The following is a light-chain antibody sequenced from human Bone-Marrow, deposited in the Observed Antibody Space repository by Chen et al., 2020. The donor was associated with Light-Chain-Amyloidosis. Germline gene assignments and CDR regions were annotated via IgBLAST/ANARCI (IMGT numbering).Light chain of an antibody. Sequence: SYELPQPPSVSVSPGQTATITCSGDDLPTKYAYGYQQKPGQAPVLVIHRDTERPSGISERFSGSSSGTTATLTISGVQAEDEADYHCQSADSSGTYEVIFGGGTKLTVL. V-gene: IGLV3-25*03. CDR3: QSADSSGTYEVI. CDR2: RDT. J-gene: IGLJ2*01. CDR1: DLPTKY.